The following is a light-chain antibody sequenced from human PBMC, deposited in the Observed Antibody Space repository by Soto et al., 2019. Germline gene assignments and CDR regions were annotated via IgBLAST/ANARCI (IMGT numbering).Light chain of an antibody. Sequence: QSVLTQPPSVSGAPGQRVTISCTGASSNIGAGYDVHWYQQLPGTAPKLLIYGNSNRPSGVPDRFSGSKSGTSASLAITGLQAEDEADYYCQSYDSSLSGFNWVFGGGTQLTV. J-gene: IGLJ3*02. V-gene: IGLV1-40*01. CDR3: QSYDSSLSGFNWV. CDR1: SSNIGAGYD. CDR2: GNS.